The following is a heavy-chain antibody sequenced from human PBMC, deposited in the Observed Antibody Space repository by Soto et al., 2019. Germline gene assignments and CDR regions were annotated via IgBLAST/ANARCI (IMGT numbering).Heavy chain of an antibody. CDR2: ISGSGGST. J-gene: IGHJ4*02. D-gene: IGHD6-13*01. CDR3: AKENGYSSSWFEFDY. Sequence: PGGSLRLSCAASGFSFSNYAMSWVRQAPGKGLEWVSAISGSGGSTYYADSVKGRFTISRDNSKNTLYLQMNSLRAEDTAVYYCAKENGYSSSWFEFDYWGQGTLVTVSS. CDR1: GFSFSNYA. V-gene: IGHV3-23*01.